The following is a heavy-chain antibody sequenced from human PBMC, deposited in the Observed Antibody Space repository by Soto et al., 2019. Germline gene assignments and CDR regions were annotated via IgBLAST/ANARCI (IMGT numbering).Heavy chain of an antibody. J-gene: IGHJ4*02. CDR2: ITPFSGDV. CDR3: ASGGPGSGAFTWELPDH. Sequence: QLQLVQSGAEVKKTGSSVTVSCKALGNTFTYRYLHWVRQAPGQALEWMGWITPFSGDVHYAQKLQERVTITRDGSINTAYMQMSSLRSEDTAMYFCASGGPGSGAFTWELPDHWGQGTLVTVSS. V-gene: IGHV1-45*02. CDR1: GNTFTYRY. D-gene: IGHD1-26*01.